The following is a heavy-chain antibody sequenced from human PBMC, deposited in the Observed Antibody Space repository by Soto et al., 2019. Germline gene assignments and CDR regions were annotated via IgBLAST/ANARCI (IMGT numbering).Heavy chain of an antibody. CDR2: ISAYNGNT. J-gene: IGHJ4*02. CDR1: GYTFTSYG. D-gene: IGHD6-13*01. V-gene: IGHV1-18*01. Sequence: RASVKVSCKASGYTFTSYGISWVRQAPGQGLEWMGWISAYNGNTNYAQKLQGRVTMTTDTSTSTAYMELRSLRSDDTAVYYCARAVGSSWYYQSQENKIFDYWGQGTLVTVSS. CDR3: ARAVGSSWYYQSQENKIFDY.